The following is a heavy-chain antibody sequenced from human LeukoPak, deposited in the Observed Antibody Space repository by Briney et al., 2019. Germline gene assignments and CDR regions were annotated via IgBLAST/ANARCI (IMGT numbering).Heavy chain of an antibody. CDR2: INHSGST. V-gene: IGHV4-34*01. Sequence: SETLSLTCAVYGGSFSGYYWSWIRQPPGKGLEWIGEINHSGSTNYNPSLKSRVTISVGTSKNQFSLKLSSVTAADTAVYYCARAPTAAGNYYYGMDVWGKGTTVTVSS. D-gene: IGHD6-13*01. J-gene: IGHJ6*04. CDR3: ARAPTAAGNYYYGMDV. CDR1: GGSFSGYY.